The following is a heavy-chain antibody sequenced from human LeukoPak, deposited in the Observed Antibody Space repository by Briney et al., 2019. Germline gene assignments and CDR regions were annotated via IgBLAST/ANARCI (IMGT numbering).Heavy chain of an antibody. CDR1: GFSFDDNG. D-gene: IGHD3-10*01. Sequence: SLRLSCSASGFSFDDNGMSWVRPAPGKGLEWVSGINCNGETTGYVDSVKGRFTISRDNAKNSLYLQMNSLRAEDTALYYCATHSYYYGSGSYPHYLDYWGQGTLVTVSS. CDR3: ATHSYYYGSGSYPHYLDY. V-gene: IGHV3-20*04. J-gene: IGHJ4*02. CDR2: INCNGETT.